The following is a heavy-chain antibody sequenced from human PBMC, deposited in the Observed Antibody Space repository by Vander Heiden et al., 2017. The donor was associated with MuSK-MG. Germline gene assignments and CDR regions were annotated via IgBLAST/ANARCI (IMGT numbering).Heavy chain of an antibody. Sequence: QMRLVQSGAAVRKPGDSVKVSCKGSGYTFNPYYIPWVRQAPGQGVEGMGWINPHNGGTQYADNVQGRVTITRDSSITTVYLELSRLSSDDTAMYYCVREVNDLVATDEAFDIWGQGTTGTVSS. CDR1: GYTFNPYY. CDR3: VREVNDLVATDEAFDI. CDR2: INPHNGGT. D-gene: IGHD5-12*01. V-gene: IGHV1-2*02. J-gene: IGHJ3*02.